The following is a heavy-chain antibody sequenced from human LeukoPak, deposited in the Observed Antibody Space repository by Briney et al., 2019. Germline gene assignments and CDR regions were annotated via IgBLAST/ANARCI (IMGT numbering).Heavy chain of an antibody. CDR2: IYPGDSDT. D-gene: IGHD2-2*01. V-gene: IGHV5-51*01. CDR3: ASGGYCSSTYCGIGSFDV. J-gene: IGHJ3*01. CDR1: GYSFTSYW. Sequence: GESLKISCKGSGYSFTSYWIGWVRQMPGKGLEWMGIIYPGDSDTRYSPSFQGQVTISADKSITTAYLQWSSLKASDTAMYYCASGGYCSSTYCGIGSFDVWGQGTMVTVSS.